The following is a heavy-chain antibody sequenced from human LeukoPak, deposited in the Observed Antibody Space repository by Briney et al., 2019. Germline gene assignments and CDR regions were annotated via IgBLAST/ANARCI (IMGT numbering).Heavy chain of an antibody. Sequence: PGGSLRLSCAASGFTFSSYWMSWVRQAPGKGLEWVANIKQDGSEKYYVDSVKGRFTISRDNAKNSLYLQMNSLRAEDTAAYYCAGKWELLLPFDYWGQGTLVTVSS. CDR3: AGKWELLLPFDY. D-gene: IGHD1-26*01. J-gene: IGHJ4*01. V-gene: IGHV3-7*01. CDR2: IKQDGSEK. CDR1: GFTFSSYW.